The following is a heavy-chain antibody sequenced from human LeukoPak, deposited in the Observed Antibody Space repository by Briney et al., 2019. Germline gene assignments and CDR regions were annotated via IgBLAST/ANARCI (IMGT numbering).Heavy chain of an antibody. D-gene: IGHD2-21*01. CDR2: FDPEDGET. V-gene: IGHV1-24*01. CDR1: GFTFSASG. CDR3: ATAIF. Sequence: GGSLRLSCAASGFTFSASGMHWVRQAPGKGLEWMGGFDPEDGETIYAQKFQGRVTMTEDTSTDTAYMELSSLRSEDTAVYYCATAIFWGQGTLVTVSS. J-gene: IGHJ4*02.